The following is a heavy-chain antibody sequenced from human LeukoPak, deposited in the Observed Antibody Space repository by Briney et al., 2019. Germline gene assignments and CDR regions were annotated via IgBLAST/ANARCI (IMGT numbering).Heavy chain of an antibody. Sequence: ASVKVSCKASGYTFTSYGISWVRQAPGQGLEWMGWISAYNGNTNYAQKLQGRVTMTTDTSTSTAYMELRSLRSDDTAVYYCARGREIQLWFSYYYYMDVWGKGTTVTVSS. V-gene: IGHV1-18*04. CDR3: ARGREIQLWFSYYYYMDV. J-gene: IGHJ6*03. CDR2: ISAYNGNT. D-gene: IGHD5-18*01. CDR1: GYTFTSYG.